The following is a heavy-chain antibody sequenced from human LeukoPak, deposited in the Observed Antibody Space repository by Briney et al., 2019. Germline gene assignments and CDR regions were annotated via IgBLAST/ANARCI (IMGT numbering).Heavy chain of an antibody. Sequence: GGSLRLSCAASGFTFSDHAMSWVRQAPAKGLEWVSSINGNGGGSYYIDSVKGRFTVSRDNSENALYLQMNSLRAEDTAVYYCARTGAFDIWGQGTMVTVSS. CDR1: GFTFSDHA. CDR3: ARTGAFDI. J-gene: IGHJ3*02. D-gene: IGHD1-14*01. CDR2: INGNGGGS. V-gene: IGHV3-23*01.